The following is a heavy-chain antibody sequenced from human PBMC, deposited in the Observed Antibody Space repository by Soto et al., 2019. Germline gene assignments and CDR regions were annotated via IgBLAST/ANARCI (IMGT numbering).Heavy chain of an antibody. J-gene: IGHJ4*02. V-gene: IGHV3-7*05. CDR2: IKQDGSEK. CDR1: GFTFSSYW. Sequence: EVQLVESGGGLVQPGGSLRLSCAASGFTFSSYWMSWVRQAPGKGLEWVANIKQDGSEKYYVDSVKGRFTISRDNAKNSLYLQMNSLRAEDTAVYYCARDPLPPYYYGSGSYYDYWGQGTLVTVSS. CDR3: ARDPLPPYYYGSGSYYDY. D-gene: IGHD3-10*01.